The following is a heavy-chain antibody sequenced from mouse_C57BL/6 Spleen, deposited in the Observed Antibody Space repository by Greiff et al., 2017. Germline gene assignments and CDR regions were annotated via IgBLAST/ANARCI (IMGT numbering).Heavy chain of an antibody. V-gene: IGHV1-22*01. D-gene: IGHD1-1*01. Sequence: DVKLQESGPELVKPGASVKMSCKASGYTFTDYNMHWVKQSHGKSLEWIGYINPNNGGTSYNQKFKGKATLTVNKSSSTAYMELRSLTSEDSAVYYCARREIYYYGRVDYWGQGTTLTVSS. J-gene: IGHJ2*01. CDR3: ARREIYYYGRVDY. CDR1: GYTFTDYN. CDR2: INPNNGGT.